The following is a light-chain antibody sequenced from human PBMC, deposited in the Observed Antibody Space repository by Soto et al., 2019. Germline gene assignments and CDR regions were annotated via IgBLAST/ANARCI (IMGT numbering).Light chain of an antibody. V-gene: IGKV4-1*01. CDR1: QSFLYSSNNKNY. CDR2: WAS. Sequence: DSVMTQSPDSLAVSLGERATINCKSSQSFLYSSNNKNYLAWYQQKPGQSPKLLIYWASTRESGVPDRFSGSGSGTDFTLTISSLQAADVAVYFCQQYYSPPWTFGPGTKVDIK. CDR3: QQYYSPPWT. J-gene: IGKJ1*01.